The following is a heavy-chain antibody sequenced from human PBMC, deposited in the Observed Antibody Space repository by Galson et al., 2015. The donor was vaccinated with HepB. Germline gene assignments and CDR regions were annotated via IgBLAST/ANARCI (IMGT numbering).Heavy chain of an antibody. V-gene: IGHV3-23*01. Sequence: SLRLSCATSGFTFGASAMTWVRQTPGKGLEWVASISGSGSATYYVDSVKGRFTISRDKSENTVSLHMTGLRAEDTAVYYCARDTSASGWYGIFDQWGQGTLGTVSS. D-gene: IGHD6-19*01. CDR1: GFTFGASA. CDR3: ARDTSASGWYGIFDQ. J-gene: IGHJ4*02. CDR2: ISGSGSAT.